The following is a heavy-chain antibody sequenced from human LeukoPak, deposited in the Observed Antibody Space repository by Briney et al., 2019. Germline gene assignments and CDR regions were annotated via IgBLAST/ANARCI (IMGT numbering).Heavy chain of an antibody. CDR1: EFTFSSYW. D-gene: IGHD4-23*01. Sequence: GGSLRLSCAASEFTFSSYWMSWVRQAPGKGLEWVANIKQDGSEKYYVDSVKGRFTISRDNAKNSLYLQMNSLRAEDTAVYYCARRGKLDYWGQGTLVTVSS. J-gene: IGHJ4*02. CDR3: ARRGKLDY. CDR2: IKQDGSEK. V-gene: IGHV3-7*01.